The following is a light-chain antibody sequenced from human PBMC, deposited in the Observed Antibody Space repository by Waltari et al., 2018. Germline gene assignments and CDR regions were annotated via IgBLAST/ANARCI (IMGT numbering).Light chain of an antibody. V-gene: IGLV2-8*01. CDR1: SSEVGGFDY. J-gene: IGLJ2*01. CDR2: EVS. Sequence: QSALTQPPSASGSPGQSVTISCTGTSSEVGGFDYVSWYQQHPGKVPSLMIYEVSKRPSGVPDRFSGSKSGNTASLTVSGLQVEDEADYYCSSFAGSSQMLFGGGTKLTVL. CDR3: SSFAGSSQML.